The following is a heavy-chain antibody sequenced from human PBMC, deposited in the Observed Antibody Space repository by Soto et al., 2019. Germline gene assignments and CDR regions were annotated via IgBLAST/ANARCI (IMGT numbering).Heavy chain of an antibody. CDR3: ARLGAYYQSLDP. CDR2: IYYGGTT. J-gene: IGHJ5*02. V-gene: IGHV4-59*08. CDR1: GGSFSPNY. D-gene: IGHD2-21*01. Sequence: SATLSLTCTVSGGSFSPNYWSWIRQPPGKWLEWVGYIYYGGTTSYNPSLNSRATISLETSKSQFSLRLTSVTAADTAVYYCARLGAYYQSLDPWGPGTLVTVSS.